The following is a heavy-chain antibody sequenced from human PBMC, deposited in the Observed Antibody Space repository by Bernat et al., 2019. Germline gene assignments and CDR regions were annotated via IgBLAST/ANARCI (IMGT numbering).Heavy chain of an antibody. CDR3: TTGSVEGG. J-gene: IGHJ4*02. D-gene: IGHD3-3*01. CDR2: VKIKTDGETT. Sequence: EMQLVESGGGLVKPGGSLRLPCAASGFTFSNAWMNWVRQAPGKGLEWVGRVKIKTDGETTDYAAPVKGRFTISRDDAKNTLYQQMNSLKTEDTAVYYCTTGSVEGGWGQGTLVTVSS. CDR1: GFTFSNAW. V-gene: IGHV3-15*07.